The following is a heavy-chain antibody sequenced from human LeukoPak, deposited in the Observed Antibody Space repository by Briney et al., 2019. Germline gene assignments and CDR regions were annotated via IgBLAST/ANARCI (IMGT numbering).Heavy chain of an antibody. D-gene: IGHD3-22*01. CDR1: GFTFSSYG. CDR2: IRYDGSNK. Sequence: PGGSLRLSCAASGFTFSSYGMHWVRQAPGKGLEWVAFIRYDGSNKYYADSVKGRFTISRDNSKNTLYLQMNSLRAEDTAVYYCAKEVGYYYDSSGPRGLDYWGQGTLVTVSS. J-gene: IGHJ4*02. CDR3: AKEVGYYYDSSGPRGLDY. V-gene: IGHV3-30*02.